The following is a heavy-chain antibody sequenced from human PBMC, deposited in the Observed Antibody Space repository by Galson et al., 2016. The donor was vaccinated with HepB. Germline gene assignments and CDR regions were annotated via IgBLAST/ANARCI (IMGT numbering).Heavy chain of an antibody. Sequence: SLRLSCAASGFTVSRNQMTWVRQAPGKGLEWVSVIYTGGSTYYGDSVKGRFTISRDNSKNTLYLQMNSLRDEDMAVYYCARNPEVNIILQHWGQGTLVTVSS. CDR2: IYTGGST. CDR3: ARNPEVNIILQH. V-gene: IGHV3-53*01. J-gene: IGHJ1*01. CDR1: GFTVSRNQ. D-gene: IGHD2/OR15-2a*01.